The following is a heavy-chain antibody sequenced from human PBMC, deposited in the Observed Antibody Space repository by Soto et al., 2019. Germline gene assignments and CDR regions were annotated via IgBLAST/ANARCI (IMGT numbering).Heavy chain of an antibody. V-gene: IGHV4-59*01. J-gene: IGHJ6*03. CDR1: GVSISSYY. CDR2: IYYSGST. D-gene: IGHD6-13*01. Sequence: TSETLSLTCTVSGVSISSYYWSWIRQPPGKGLEWIGYIYYSGSTNYNPSLKSRVTISVDTSKNQFSLKLSSVTAADTAVYYCARENIAAAGNYYYYMDVWGKGTTVTVSS. CDR3: ARENIAAAGNYYYYMDV.